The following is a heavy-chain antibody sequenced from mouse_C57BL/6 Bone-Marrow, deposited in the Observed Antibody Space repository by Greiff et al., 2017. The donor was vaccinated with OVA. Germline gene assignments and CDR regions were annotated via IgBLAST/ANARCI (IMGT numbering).Heavy chain of an antibody. CDR2: IDPENGDT. D-gene: IGHD2-3*01. CDR3: TTHGMGRADYAMDY. V-gene: IGHV14-4*01. CDR1: GFNIKDDY. J-gene: IGHJ4*01. Sequence: VQLQQSGAELVRPGASVKLSCTASGFNIKDDYMHWVKQRPEQGLEWIGWIDPENGDTEYASKFQGKATITADTSANTAYLQLSSLTSEDTAVYYCTTHGMGRADYAMDYGGQGTSVTVSS.